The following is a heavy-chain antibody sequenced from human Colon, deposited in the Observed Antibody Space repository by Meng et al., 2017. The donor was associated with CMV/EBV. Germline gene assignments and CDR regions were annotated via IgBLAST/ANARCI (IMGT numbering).Heavy chain of an antibody. CDR2: INPDSGVT. D-gene: IGHD5-12*01. V-gene: IGHV1-2*02. J-gene: IGHJ4*02. Sequence: ASVKISCKATGYTFTDYYIHWVRQAPGQGLEWVGAINPDSGVTNYAQMFQGRVTLTRDTSISTAYMELNRLTFDDAAVYYCARRRRESGFDLPDYWGQGTLVTVSS. CDR3: ARRRRESGFDLPDY. CDR1: GYTFTDYY.